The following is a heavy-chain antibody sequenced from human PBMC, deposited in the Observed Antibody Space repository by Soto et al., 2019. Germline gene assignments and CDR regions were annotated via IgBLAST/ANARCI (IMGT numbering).Heavy chain of an antibody. CDR3: ARDPVYGDYDHYFDY. CDR1: GFTFSSYW. V-gene: IGHV3-74*01. J-gene: IGHJ4*02. D-gene: IGHD4-17*01. Sequence: GGSLRLSCAASGFTFSSYWMHWVRQAPGKGLVWVSRINSDGSSTSYADSVKGRFTISRDNAKNTLYLQMNSLRAEDTAVYYCARDPVYGDYDHYFDYWGQGTLVTVSS. CDR2: INSDGSST.